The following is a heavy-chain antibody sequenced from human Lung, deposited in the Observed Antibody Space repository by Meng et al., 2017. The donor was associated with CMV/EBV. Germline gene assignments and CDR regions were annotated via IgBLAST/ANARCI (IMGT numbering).Heavy chain of an antibody. Sequence: GEXXTISCAASGFTFSSYWMSWVRQAPGKGLEWVANIKQDGSEKYYVDSVKGRFTISRDNAKNSLYLQMNSLRAEDTAVYYCARDRGRYGMDVWGQGTTVTVSS. CDR2: IKQDGSEK. CDR1: GFTFSSYW. CDR3: ARDRGRYGMDV. J-gene: IGHJ6*02. V-gene: IGHV3-7*01.